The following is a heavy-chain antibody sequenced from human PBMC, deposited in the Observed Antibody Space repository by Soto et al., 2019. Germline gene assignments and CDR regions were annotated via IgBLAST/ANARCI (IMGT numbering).Heavy chain of an antibody. J-gene: IGHJ4*02. Sequence: QVYLVQSGAEVKKPGSSVKISCKASGGIFSSNTINWVRQAAGQGLEWMGGIIPLFGTANYAEKFQGRVTITAAKTTKTEYLELRRRRSEDAAVYYCASKAACGGDGYGFDSWGQGHLVTVSS. CDR2: IIPLFGTA. D-gene: IGHD2-21*02. CDR3: ASKAACGGDGYGFDS. CDR1: GGIFSSNT. V-gene: IGHV1-69*06.